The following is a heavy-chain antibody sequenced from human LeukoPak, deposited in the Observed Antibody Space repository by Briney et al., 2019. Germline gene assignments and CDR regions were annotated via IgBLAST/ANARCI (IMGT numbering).Heavy chain of an antibody. CDR2: ISSSSSYI. D-gene: IGHD2-15*01. Sequence: PGGSLRLSCAASGFTFSSYSMNWVRQAPGKGLEWVSSISSSSSYIYYADSVKGRFTISRDNAKNSLYLQMNSLRAEDTAVYYCASYCSGGSCYSFRVANNPLMDVWGQGTTVTVSS. J-gene: IGHJ6*02. V-gene: IGHV3-21*01. CDR3: ASYCSGGSCYSFRVANNPLMDV. CDR1: GFTFSSYS.